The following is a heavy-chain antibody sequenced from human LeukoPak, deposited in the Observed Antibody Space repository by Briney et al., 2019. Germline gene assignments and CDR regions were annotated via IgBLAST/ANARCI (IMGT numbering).Heavy chain of an antibody. CDR2: IYYSGIS. J-gene: IGHJ2*01. D-gene: IGHD4-17*01. CDR3: ARAVTTSDWYFDL. CDR1: GGSIINYY. V-gene: IGHV4-59*12. Sequence: SETLSLTCTVSGGSIINYYWSWIRQPPGKGLEWIGYIYYSGISNYNPSLKSRLTMSVDTSKNQFSLKLSSVTAADTAVYYCARAVTTSDWYFDLWGRGTLVTVSS.